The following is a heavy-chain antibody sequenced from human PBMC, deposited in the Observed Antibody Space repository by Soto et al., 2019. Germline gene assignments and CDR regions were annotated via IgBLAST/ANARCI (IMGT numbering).Heavy chain of an antibody. Sequence: EVQLLESGGGLVQPGGSLRLSCAASGFTFSNYAMTWVHQAPGKGLEWVSVITGSGGGTYFVDSVKGRFTISRDNSKNTVYLPMNSLRAEDTAVYYCAKRPLTAAGFDYWGQGTLVTVSS. CDR2: ITGSGGGT. V-gene: IGHV3-23*01. CDR3: AKRPLTAAGFDY. CDR1: GFTFSNYA. J-gene: IGHJ4*02. D-gene: IGHD6-13*01.